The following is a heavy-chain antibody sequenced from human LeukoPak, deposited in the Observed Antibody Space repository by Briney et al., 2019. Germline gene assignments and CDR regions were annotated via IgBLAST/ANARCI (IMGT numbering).Heavy chain of an antibody. CDR2: IKSKTDGGTT. Sequence: GGSLRLSCAASGFTFSNAWMSWVRQAPGKGLEWVGRIKSKTDGGTTDYAAPVKGRFTISRDDAKNSLYLQMNSLRVDDTAVYYCARDDNWAFDYWGQGTLVTVSS. V-gene: IGHV3-15*01. D-gene: IGHD1-1*01. J-gene: IGHJ4*02. CDR3: ARDDNWAFDY. CDR1: GFTFSNAW.